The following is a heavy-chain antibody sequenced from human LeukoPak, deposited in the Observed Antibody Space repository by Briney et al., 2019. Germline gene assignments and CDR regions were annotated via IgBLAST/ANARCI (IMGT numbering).Heavy chain of an antibody. J-gene: IGHJ4*02. D-gene: IGHD4-17*01. CDR2: ISYDGTEK. V-gene: IGHV3-30-3*01. CDR1: GLIFSGYA. CDR3: GRDGHGVPLDY. Sequence: PGGSLRLSCAASGLIFSGYAMHWVRQAPGKGLEWVAVISYDGTEKHSGDSVKGRFTISRDNSKNTLYLQMNSLRAEDTALYYCGRDGHGVPLDYWGQGTLVTVSS.